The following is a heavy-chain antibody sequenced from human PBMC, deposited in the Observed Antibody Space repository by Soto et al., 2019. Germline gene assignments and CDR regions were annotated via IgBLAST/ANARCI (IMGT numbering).Heavy chain of an antibody. J-gene: IGHJ3*02. CDR2: IYHSGST. V-gene: IGHV4-30-2*01. D-gene: IGHD4-17*01. CDR3: ASMSPTVFPAVDI. Sequence: QLQLQESGSGLVKPSQTLSLTCAVSGGSISSGGYSWSWIRQPPGKGLEWIGYIYHSGSTYYNPSLKSRVTISVDRSKTQFSLQLSSVTAADTAVYYCASMSPTVFPAVDIWGQGTMVTVSS. CDR1: GGSISSGGYS.